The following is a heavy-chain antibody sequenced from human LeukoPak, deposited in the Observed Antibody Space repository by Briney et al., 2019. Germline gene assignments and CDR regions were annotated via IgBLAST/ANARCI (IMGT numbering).Heavy chain of an antibody. CDR1: GFVFTSYG. V-gene: IGHV1-18*01. CDR3: ARDHYDSYYGMDV. CDR2: ISANDGKT. Sequence: ASVKVSCKASGFVFTSYGFTWVRQAPGQGLEWMGWISANDGKTHYSERHQGRVTMSTDTSTSTAYMELRSLRSDDTAVYYCARDHYDSYYGMDVWGQGTTVTVSS. J-gene: IGHJ6*02. D-gene: IGHD3-22*01.